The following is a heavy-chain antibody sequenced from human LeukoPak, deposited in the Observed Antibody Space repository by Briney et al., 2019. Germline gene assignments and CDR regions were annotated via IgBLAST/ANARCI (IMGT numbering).Heavy chain of an antibody. CDR2: INTDGSRT. Sequence: GGSLRLSCAASGFIFSSYWMHWVRHAPGKGLAWVSRINTDGSRTSYADSVTGRLTISRDNAKNTPYLQMNSLRAEGRAVYYLARYYMYIVNFAGCWGQGTRDTVSS. J-gene: IGHJ4*02. CDR1: GFIFSSYW. V-gene: IGHV3-74*01. CDR3: ARYYMYIVNFAGC. D-gene: IGHD3-10*01.